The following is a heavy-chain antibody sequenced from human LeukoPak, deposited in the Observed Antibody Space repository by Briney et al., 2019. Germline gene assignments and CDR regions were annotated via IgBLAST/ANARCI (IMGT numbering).Heavy chain of an antibody. CDR3: ARPIGSSGWYWFDY. D-gene: IGHD6-19*01. Sequence: GGSLRLSCAASGFTFTSYVMHWVRQAPGKGLQWVALISYDGSNKYYADSVKGRFTISRDNSKNTLYLQMNSLRAEDTAVYYCARPIGSSGWYWFDYWGQGTLVTVSS. CDR1: GFTFTSYV. CDR2: ISYDGSNK. V-gene: IGHV3-30*03. J-gene: IGHJ4*02.